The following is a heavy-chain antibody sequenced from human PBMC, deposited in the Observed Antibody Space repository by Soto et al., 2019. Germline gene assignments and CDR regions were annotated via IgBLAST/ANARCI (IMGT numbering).Heavy chain of an antibody. J-gene: IGHJ6*03. CDR3: ARDSSAQNYYYMDV. Sequence: GASVKVSCKASGYTFTSYAMHWVRQAPGQRLEWMGWINAGNGNTKYSQKFQGRVTITRDTSASTAYMELSSLRSEDTAVYYCARDSSAQNYYYMDVWGKGTTVTVSS. CDR1: GYTFTSYA. D-gene: IGHD6-6*01. CDR2: INAGNGNT. V-gene: IGHV1-3*01.